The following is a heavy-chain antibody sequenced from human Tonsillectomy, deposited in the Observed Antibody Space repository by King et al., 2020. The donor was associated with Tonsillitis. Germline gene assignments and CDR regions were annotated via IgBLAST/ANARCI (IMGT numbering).Heavy chain of an antibody. CDR3: ARAAAGLRYFDY. V-gene: IGHV3-48*03. CDR2: LSSIGITI. D-gene: IGHD6-13*01. J-gene: IGHJ4*02. CDR1: GFTFSSYE. Sequence: VQLVESGGGLVQPGGSLRLSCAASGFTFSSYEMNCVRQAPGKGLEWVSYLSSIGITISYADTVKGRFTISRDNAKNSLYLQMNSLRDEDTAVYYCARAAAGLRYFDYWGQGTLVTVSS.